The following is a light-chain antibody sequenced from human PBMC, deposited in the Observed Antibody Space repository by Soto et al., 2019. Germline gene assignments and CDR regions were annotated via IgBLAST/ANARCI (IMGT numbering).Light chain of an antibody. V-gene: IGLV2-8*01. CDR1: SSDVGGYTS. J-gene: IGLJ1*01. CDR2: EVT. CDR3: SSYAGNNNYV. Sequence: QSALTQPPSASGSPGQSITISCTGASSDVGGYTSVSWYQQHPGKAPKLIIYEVTKRPSGVPARFSGSRSGNTASLTVSELQTEDEADYYCSSYAGNNNYVFGSGTKLTVL.